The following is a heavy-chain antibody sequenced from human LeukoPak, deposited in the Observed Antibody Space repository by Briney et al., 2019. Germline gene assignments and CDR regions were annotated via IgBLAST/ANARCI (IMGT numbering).Heavy chain of an antibody. Sequence: MPSETLSLTCTVPGGSISNYYWSWIRQPPGKGLEWIGYIYYSGSTNYNPSLNGRVSISRDTSKNFFSLRLRSVTAADTAVYFCARGRVSSSTWYSSYYYFFYMDFWGKGTTVTVSS. D-gene: IGHD6-13*01. CDR2: IYYSGST. CDR1: GGSISNYY. J-gene: IGHJ6*03. CDR3: ARGRVSSSTWYSSYYYFFYMDF. V-gene: IGHV4-59*01.